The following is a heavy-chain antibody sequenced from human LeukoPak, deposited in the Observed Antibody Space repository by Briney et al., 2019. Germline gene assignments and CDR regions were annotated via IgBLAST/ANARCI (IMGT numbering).Heavy chain of an antibody. V-gene: IGHV1-69*13. Sequence: GASVKVSCKASGYTFTSYGISWVRQAPGQGLEWMGGIIPIFGTTNYAQKFQGRVTITADESTSTAYMELSSLRSEDTAVYYCARGGGSSFEDFDYWGQGTLVTVST. CDR2: IIPIFGTT. D-gene: IGHD6-6*01. CDR1: GYTFTSYG. J-gene: IGHJ4*02. CDR3: ARGGGSSFEDFDY.